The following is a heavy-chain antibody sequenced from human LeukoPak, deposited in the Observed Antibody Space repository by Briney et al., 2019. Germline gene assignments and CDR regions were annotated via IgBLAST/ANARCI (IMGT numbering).Heavy chain of an antibody. D-gene: IGHD4-23*01. J-gene: IGHJ4*02. Sequence: PSETLSLTCTVSGGSIGIYYWSWIWQPPGKGLEWIGYIYYSGSTNYNPSLKSRVTISVDTSKNQFSLNLNSVTAADTAVYSCARHDRWPYLIDYWGQGILVTVSS. CDR2: IYYSGST. V-gene: IGHV4-59*08. CDR1: GGSIGIYY. CDR3: ARHDRWPYLIDY.